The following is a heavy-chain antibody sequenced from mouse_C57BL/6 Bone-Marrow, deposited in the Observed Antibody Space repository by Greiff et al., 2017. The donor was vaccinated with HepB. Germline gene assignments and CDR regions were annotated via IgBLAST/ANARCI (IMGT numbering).Heavy chain of an antibody. V-gene: IGHV14-4*01. CDR3: TTGDHWYFDV. J-gene: IGHJ1*03. Sequence: VQLQQSGAELVRPGASVKLSCTASGFNIKDDYMHWVKQRPEQGLEWIGWIDPENGDTEYASKFQGKATIPADTSSNTAYLQLSSLTSEDTAVYYCTTGDHWYFDVWGTGTTVTVSS. CDR1: GFNIKDDY. CDR2: IDPENGDT.